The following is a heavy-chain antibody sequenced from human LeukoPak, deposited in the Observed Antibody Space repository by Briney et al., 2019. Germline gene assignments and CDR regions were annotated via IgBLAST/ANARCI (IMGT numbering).Heavy chain of an antibody. CDR2: IFYDGST. Sequence: SETLSLTCTVSGGSISSSGSFWGWVRQSPGKGLEWIGNIFYDGSTYYNPSLKSRVTISVDTSKNQSSLKLSSVTAADTAVYYCARREGTRPMDYWGQGTLVTVSS. CDR3: ARREGTRPMDY. J-gene: IGHJ4*02. V-gene: IGHV4-39*01. CDR1: GGSISSSGSF. D-gene: IGHD6-6*01.